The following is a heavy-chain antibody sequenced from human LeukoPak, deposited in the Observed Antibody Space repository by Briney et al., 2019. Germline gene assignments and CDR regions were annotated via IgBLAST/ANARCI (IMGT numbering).Heavy chain of an antibody. CDR1: GFTFSSYG. J-gene: IGHJ2*01. Sequence: GRSLRLSCAASGFTFSSYGMHWVRQAPGKGLEWVASISWNSGDIVHADSVKGRFTISRDNAKNSLYLQMGSLRTEDTALYYCVKSGGYATAIRYFDLWGRGTLVTVSS. V-gene: IGHV3-9*01. CDR2: ISWNSGDI. CDR3: VKSGGYATAIRYFDL. D-gene: IGHD2-21*02.